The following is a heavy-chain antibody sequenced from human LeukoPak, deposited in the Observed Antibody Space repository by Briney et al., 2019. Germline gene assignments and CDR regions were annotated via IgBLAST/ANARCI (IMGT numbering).Heavy chain of an antibody. Sequence: VASVKVSRKASGYTFTSYGISWVRQAPGQGLEWMGGIVPIFRTANHAQKFQGRVTITADEDTRRAYMELSSLRSEDTAMYYCVRDSLSMTKIAAGDTFDIWGQGTMVTVSS. CDR1: GYTFTSYG. CDR3: VRDSLSMTKIAAGDTFDI. CDR2: IVPIFRTA. D-gene: IGHD1-26*01. J-gene: IGHJ3*02. V-gene: IGHV1-69*13.